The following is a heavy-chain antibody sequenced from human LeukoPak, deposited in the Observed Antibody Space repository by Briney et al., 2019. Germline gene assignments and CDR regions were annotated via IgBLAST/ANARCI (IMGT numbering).Heavy chain of an antibody. D-gene: IGHD3-10*01. V-gene: IGHV4-4*07. CDR3: ARDLPLTVLVWGDYYYYYYMDV. Sequence: SETLSLTCTVSGGSISSYYWSWIRQPAGKGLEWIGRIYTSGSTNYNPSLKSRVTMSVDTSKNQFSLKLSSVAAADTAVYYCARDLPLTVLVWGDYYYYYYMDVWGKGTTVTVSS. CDR2: IYTSGST. CDR1: GGSISSYY. J-gene: IGHJ6*03.